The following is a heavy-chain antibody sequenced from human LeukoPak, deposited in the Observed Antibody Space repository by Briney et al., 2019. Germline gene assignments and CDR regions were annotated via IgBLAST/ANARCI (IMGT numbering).Heavy chain of an antibody. J-gene: IGHJ4*02. CDR2: IYYSGST. D-gene: IGHD3-9*01. CDR1: GGSISSSSYY. Sequence: KSPETLSLTCTVSGGSISSSSYYWGWIRQPPGKGLEWIGSIYYSGSTYYNPSLKSRVTISVDTSKNQFSLKLSSVTAADTAVYYCASLTGYYPDYWGQGTLVTVSS. V-gene: IGHV4-39*01. CDR3: ASLTGYYPDY.